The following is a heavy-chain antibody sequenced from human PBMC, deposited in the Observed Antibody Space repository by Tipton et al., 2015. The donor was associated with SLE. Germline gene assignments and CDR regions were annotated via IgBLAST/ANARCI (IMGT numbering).Heavy chain of an antibody. J-gene: IGHJ4*02. CDR3: ARESLYYDFWSGFYSY. V-gene: IGHV3-7*01. CDR2: IKKDGSEQ. D-gene: IGHD3-3*01. Sequence: SLRLSCVTSGFTFSTYWMSWARQAPGKGLGWVASIKKDGSEQYYVDSVKGRFTISRDDAKNALYLQMTDLRVEDTAVYYCARESLYYDFWSGFYSYWGQGVLVTVSS. CDR1: GFTFSTYW.